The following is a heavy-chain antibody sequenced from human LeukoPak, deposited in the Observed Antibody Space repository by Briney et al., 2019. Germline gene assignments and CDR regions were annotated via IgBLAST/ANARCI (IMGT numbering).Heavy chain of an antibody. CDR3: AREEYGDYPINY. CDR2: IYSGGST. Sequence: PGGSLRLSCAASGFTVSSNYMSWVRQAPGKGLEWVSVIYSGGSTYYADSVKGRFTISRDNSKNTLYLQMNSLRAEDTAVYYCAREEYGDYPINYWGQGTLVTVSS. CDR1: GFTVSSNY. D-gene: IGHD4-17*01. V-gene: IGHV3-53*01. J-gene: IGHJ4*02.